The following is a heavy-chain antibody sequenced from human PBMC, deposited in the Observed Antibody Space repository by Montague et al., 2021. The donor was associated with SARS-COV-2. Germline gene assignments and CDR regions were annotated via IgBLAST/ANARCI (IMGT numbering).Heavy chain of an antibody. Sequence: SLRLSCAASGFTFNSYAMSWVRQAPGKGLEWVSIIYSGGSSTYYADSVKGRFTISRDNSKNTLYLQMSSMIAEDTAVYYCAKTHRYYNRNFDYWGQGTLVTVSS. J-gene: IGHJ4*02. CDR2: IYSGGSST. CDR1: GFTFNSYA. D-gene: IGHD3-22*01. CDR3: AKTHRYYNRNFDY. V-gene: IGHV3-23*03.